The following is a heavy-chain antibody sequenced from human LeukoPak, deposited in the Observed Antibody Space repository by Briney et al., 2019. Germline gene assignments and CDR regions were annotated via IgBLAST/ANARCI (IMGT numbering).Heavy chain of an antibody. D-gene: IGHD5-18*01. Sequence: PSETLSLTCTVSGGSISSYYWSWIRQPPGKGLEWIGEINHSGSTNYNPSLKSRVTISVDTSKNQFSLKLSSVTAADTAVYYRARCGYSYGLGSYYYMDVWGKGTTVTVSS. V-gene: IGHV4-34*01. CDR3: ARCGYSYGLGSYYYMDV. CDR1: GGSISSYY. CDR2: INHSGST. J-gene: IGHJ6*03.